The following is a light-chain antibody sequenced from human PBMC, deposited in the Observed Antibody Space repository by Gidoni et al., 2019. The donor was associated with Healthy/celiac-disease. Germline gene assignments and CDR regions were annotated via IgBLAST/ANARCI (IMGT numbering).Light chain of an antibody. CDR3: AAWDDSLNGWV. CDR2: SNN. V-gene: IGLV1-44*01. Sequence: QSVLTQPPSASGTPGQRVTISCSGSSSNIGSNTVNWYQQLPGTAPKLLIYSNNQRPSGVLDRFSGSKSGTSAYLAISGLQSEDEADYYCAAWDDSLNGWVFGGGTKLTVL. CDR1: SSNIGSNT. J-gene: IGLJ3*02.